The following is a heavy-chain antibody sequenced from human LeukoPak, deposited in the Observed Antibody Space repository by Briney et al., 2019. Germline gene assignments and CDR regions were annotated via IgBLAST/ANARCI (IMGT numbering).Heavy chain of an antibody. V-gene: IGHV3-9*01. Sequence: GGSLRLSCAASGFTFDDYAMHWVRQAPGKGLEWVSGISWNSGSIGYADSVKGRFTISRDNAKNSLYLQMNSLRAEDTAVYYCARVTGWLPTDYYMDVWGKGTTVTVSS. CDR2: ISWNSGSI. D-gene: IGHD5-18*01. CDR1: GFTFDDYA. J-gene: IGHJ6*03. CDR3: ARVTGWLPTDYYMDV.